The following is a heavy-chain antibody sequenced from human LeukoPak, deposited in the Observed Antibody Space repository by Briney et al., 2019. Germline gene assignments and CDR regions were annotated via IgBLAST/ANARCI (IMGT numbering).Heavy chain of an antibody. Sequence: ASVKVSCKASGYTFTGYYMHWVRQAPGQGREWMGWINPNSGGTNYAQKFQGRVTMTRDTSISTAYMELSRLRSDDTAVYYCARDRRDSSGWYPLFDYWGQGTLVTVSS. CDR2: INPNSGGT. V-gene: IGHV1-2*02. J-gene: IGHJ4*02. D-gene: IGHD6-19*01. CDR1: GYTFTGYY. CDR3: ARDRRDSSGWYPLFDY.